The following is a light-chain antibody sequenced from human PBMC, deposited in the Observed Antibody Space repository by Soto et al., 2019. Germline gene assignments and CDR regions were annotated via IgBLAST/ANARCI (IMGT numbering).Light chain of an antibody. V-gene: IGKV3-20*01. CDR3: QQYGSSPIT. CDR1: QSVPRSY. Sequence: EIVLTQSXGXXSXXXXXXXXLXXRVSQSVPRSYLAWYQQKPGQAPRLLIYGTSSRATGIPDRFSGSGSGTDFALTISRLEPEDFAVFYCQQYGSSPITFGQGTRLET. CDR2: GTS. J-gene: IGKJ5*01.